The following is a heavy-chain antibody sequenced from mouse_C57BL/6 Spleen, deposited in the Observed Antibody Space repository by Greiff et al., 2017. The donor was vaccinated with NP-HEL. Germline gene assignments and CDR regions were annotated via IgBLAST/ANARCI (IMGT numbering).Heavy chain of an antibody. CDR1: GYTFTSYD. D-gene: IGHD4-1*01. CDR3: ARDWDEDYWYFDV. Sequence: VKLQESGPELVKPGASVKLSCKASGYTFTSYDINWVKQRPGQGLEWIGWIYPRDGSTKYNEKFKGKATLTVDTSSSTAYMELHSLTSEDSAVYFCARDWDEDYWYFDVWGTGTTVTVSS. V-gene: IGHV1-85*01. J-gene: IGHJ1*03. CDR2: IYPRDGST.